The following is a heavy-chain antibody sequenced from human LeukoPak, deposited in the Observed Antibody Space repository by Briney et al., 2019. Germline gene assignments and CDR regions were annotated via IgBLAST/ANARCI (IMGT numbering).Heavy chain of an antibody. Sequence: ASVKVSCKASGYTFTSYDINWVRQATGQGLEWMGWMNPNSGDTGYAQKFQGRVTMTRNTSTSTAYMELSGLRSEDTAVYYCARGYMIVGERYFDLWGRGTLVTVSS. CDR2: MNPNSGDT. V-gene: IGHV1-8*02. CDR1: GYTFTSYD. D-gene: IGHD3-22*01. J-gene: IGHJ2*01. CDR3: ARGYMIVGERYFDL.